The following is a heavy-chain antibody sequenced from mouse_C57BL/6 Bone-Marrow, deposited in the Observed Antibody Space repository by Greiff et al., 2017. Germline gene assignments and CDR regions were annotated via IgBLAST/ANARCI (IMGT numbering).Heavy chain of an antibody. D-gene: IGHD2-1*01. V-gene: IGHV1-81*01. CDR1: GYTFTSYG. J-gene: IGHJ4*01. CDR3: ARYYGKDYAMDY. Sequence: VQRVESGAELARPGASVKLSCKASGYTFTSYGISWVKQRTGQGLEWIGEIYPRSGNTYSNEKFKGKATLTADKSSSTAFMELRSLTSEDSAVYFCARYYGKDYAMDYWGQGTSVTVSS. CDR2: IYPRSGNT.